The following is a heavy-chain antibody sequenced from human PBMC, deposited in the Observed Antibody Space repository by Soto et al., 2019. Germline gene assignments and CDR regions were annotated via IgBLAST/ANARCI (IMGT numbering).Heavy chain of an antibody. Sequence: SVKVSCKASGGTFSSYAISWVRQAPGQGLEWMGGIIPIFGTANYAQKFQGRVTITADESTSTAYMELSSLRSEDTAVYYCARGFDSGKFYAFESWGQGTQVTVSS. CDR2: IIPIFGTA. CDR1: GGTFSSYA. J-gene: IGHJ4*02. D-gene: IGHD1-26*01. V-gene: IGHV1-69*13. CDR3: ARGFDSGKFYAFES.